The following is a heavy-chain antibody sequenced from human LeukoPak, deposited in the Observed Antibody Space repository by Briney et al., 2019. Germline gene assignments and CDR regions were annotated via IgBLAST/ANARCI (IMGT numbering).Heavy chain of an antibody. CDR1: GYTFTIYA. J-gene: IGHJ4*02. D-gene: IGHD3-3*01. V-gene: IGHV7-4-1*02. Sequence: ASVKVSCEASGYTFTIYAMNWVRQAPGQGLEWMGWINTNTGNPTYAQGFTGRFVFSLDTSVSTAYPQISSLKAEDTAVYYCARDLSDFWSSSDYWGQGTLVTVSS. CDR3: ARDLSDFWSSSDY. CDR2: INTNTGNP.